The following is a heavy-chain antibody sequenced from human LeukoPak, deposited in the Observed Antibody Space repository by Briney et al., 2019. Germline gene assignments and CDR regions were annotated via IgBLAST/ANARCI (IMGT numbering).Heavy chain of an antibody. CDR3: ARESPKKWPLDY. D-gene: IGHD5-12*01. V-gene: IGHV3-74*01. Sequence: GGSLRLSCAASGFTFSSYWMHWVRHAPGKGLVWVSRINSDGTSTSYADSVKGRFTISRDNAKNTLYLQMNSLRAEDTAVYYCARESPKKWPLDYWGQGTLVTVSS. CDR2: INSDGTST. CDR1: GFTFSSYW. J-gene: IGHJ4*02.